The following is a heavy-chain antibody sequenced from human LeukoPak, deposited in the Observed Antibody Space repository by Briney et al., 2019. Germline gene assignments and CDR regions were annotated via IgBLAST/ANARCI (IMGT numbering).Heavy chain of an antibody. CDR1: GGSFSGYY. J-gene: IGHJ4*02. CDR2: IYHSGST. V-gene: IGHV4-30-2*01. CDR3: ARSYGDYEVAYYFDY. Sequence: PSETLSLTCAVYGGSFSGYYWSWIRQPPGKGLEWIGYIYHSGSTYYNPSLKSRVTISVDRSKNQFSLKLSSVTAADTAVYYCARSYGDYEVAYYFDYWGQGTLVTVSS. D-gene: IGHD4-17*01.